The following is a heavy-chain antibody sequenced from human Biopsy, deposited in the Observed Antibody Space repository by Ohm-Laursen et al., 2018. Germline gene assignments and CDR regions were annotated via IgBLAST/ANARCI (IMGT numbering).Heavy chain of an antibody. CDR2: ISDDGRNK. Sequence: SLRLFCAASGFSFSSYGMHWVRQAPGKGLEWVAVISDDGRNKYYIDSVRGRFTISRDKSKNTLYLQMNNLTAEDTAVYYCAREGRDYWGQGTLVTVSS. CDR3: AREGRDY. V-gene: IGHV3-30*03. CDR1: GFSFSSYG. J-gene: IGHJ4*02.